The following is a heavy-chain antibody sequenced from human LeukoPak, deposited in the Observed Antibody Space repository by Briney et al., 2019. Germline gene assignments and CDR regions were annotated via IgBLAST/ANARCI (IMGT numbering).Heavy chain of an antibody. Sequence: GESLKISCKGSGYSFTNYWIAWVRQMPGKGLEWMWIIFPGDSLTRYSPSFQGQVTISADKSISTAYLQWSSLKASDNAMYYCARHLFPVRLSGGSGHKGLDDWGQGTLVTVSS. J-gene: IGHJ4*02. CDR1: GYSFTNYW. CDR3: ARHLFPVRLSGGSGHKGLDD. CDR2: IFPGDSLT. V-gene: IGHV5-51*01. D-gene: IGHD5-12*01.